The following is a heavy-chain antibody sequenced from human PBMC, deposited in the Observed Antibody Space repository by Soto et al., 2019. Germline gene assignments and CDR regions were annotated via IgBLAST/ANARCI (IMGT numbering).Heavy chain of an antibody. Sequence: ITLKESGPTLVKPTQTLTLNCNFSWFSLSTGDVVVAWIRQPPGKALEWLELIYWDDDKRYSPSLKSRLTNTYDTSKNQGVLQVTDVYTVDTAAYYCAQRRGGGNFDGSDGYDGFDVCGQGSMVTVS. CDR2: IYWDDDK. CDR1: WFSLSTGDVV. J-gene: IGHJ3*01. D-gene: IGHD2-21*01. V-gene: IGHV2-5*02. CDR3: AQRRGGGNFDGSDGYDGFDV.